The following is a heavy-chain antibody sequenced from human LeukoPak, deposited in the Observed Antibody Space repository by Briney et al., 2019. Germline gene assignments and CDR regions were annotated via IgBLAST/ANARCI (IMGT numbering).Heavy chain of an antibody. CDR3: VRGQTIDY. CDR2: IMSDGTGI. Sequence: PGGSLRLSCAASGFTFSSYWMYWVRQAPGKGLMWVSRIMSDGTGITYTDSVEGRFTISRDNTKNTLYLQMNSLRDEDTAVYYCVRGQTIDYWGQGTLVTVSS. V-gene: IGHV3-74*01. D-gene: IGHD4-17*01. CDR1: GFTFSSYW. J-gene: IGHJ4*02.